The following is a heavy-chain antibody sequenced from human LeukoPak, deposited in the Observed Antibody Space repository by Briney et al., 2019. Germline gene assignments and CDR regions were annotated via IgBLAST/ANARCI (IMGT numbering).Heavy chain of an antibody. CDR1: GGTFSSYA. D-gene: IGHD4-23*01. Sequence: GASVKVSCKASGGTFSSYAISWMRQAPGQGLEWMGRIIPILGIANYAQKFQGRVTITADKSTSTAYMELSSLRSEDTAVYYCARVSSNSRGDYFDYWGQGTLVTVSS. CDR2: IIPILGIA. CDR3: ARVSSNSRGDYFDY. V-gene: IGHV1-69*04. J-gene: IGHJ4*02.